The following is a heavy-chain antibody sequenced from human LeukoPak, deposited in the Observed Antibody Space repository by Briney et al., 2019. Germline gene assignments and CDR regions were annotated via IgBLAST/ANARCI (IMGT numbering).Heavy chain of an antibody. J-gene: IGHJ5*02. Sequence: SETLSLTCTVSGGSISSNTYYWGWLRQPPGKGLEWIGSIYHSGSTYYNPSLKSRVTISVDTSKNQFSLKLSSVTAADTAVYYCARDQRIVGAKNWFDPWGQGTLVTVSS. CDR3: ARDQRIVGAKNWFDP. CDR2: IYHSGST. CDR1: GGSISSNTYY. V-gene: IGHV4-39*07. D-gene: IGHD1-26*01.